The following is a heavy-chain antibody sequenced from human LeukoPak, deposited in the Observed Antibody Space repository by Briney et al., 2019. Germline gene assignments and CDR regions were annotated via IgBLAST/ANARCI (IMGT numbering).Heavy chain of an antibody. J-gene: IGHJ4*02. CDR3: AREKQSSGWYVPNYFDY. D-gene: IGHD6-19*01. Sequence: PSDTLSLTCTVSGGSISSYYWSWIRQPAGKGLEWIGRIYTSGSTNYNPSLKSRVTMSVDTSKHQFSLKLSSVTAADTAVYYCAREKQSSGWYVPNYFDYWGQGTLVTVSS. CDR1: GGSISSYY. CDR2: IYTSGST. V-gene: IGHV4-4*07.